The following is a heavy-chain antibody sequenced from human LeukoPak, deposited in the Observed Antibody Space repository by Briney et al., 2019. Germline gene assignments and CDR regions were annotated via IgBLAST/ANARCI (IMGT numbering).Heavy chain of an antibody. CDR2: IYYRGST. D-gene: IGHD6-13*01. CDR3: ARLVGSSWYHEVLLGRDY. V-gene: IGHV4-39*01. CDR1: GGSISSSSYY. Sequence: TPSETLSLTCTVSGGSISSSSYYWGWIRQPPGKGLEWIGYIYYRGSTYYNPSLKSRVTISVDTSKDQFSLKLSSVTAADTAVYYCARLVGSSWYHEVLLGRDYWGQGTLVTVSS. J-gene: IGHJ4*02.